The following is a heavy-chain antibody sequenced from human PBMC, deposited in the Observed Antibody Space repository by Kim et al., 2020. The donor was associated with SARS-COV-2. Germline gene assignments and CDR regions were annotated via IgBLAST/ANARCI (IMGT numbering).Heavy chain of an antibody. CDR1: GFTFSSYS. CDR3: ARGGNKERAGLDYYYGMDV. D-gene: IGHD1-1*01. CDR2: ISSSSSTI. Sequence: GGSLRLSCAASGFTFSSYSMNWVRQAPGKGLEWVSYISSSSSTIYYADSVKGRFTISRDNAKNSLYLQMNSLRDEDTAVYYCARGGNKERAGLDYYYGMDVWGQGTTVTVSS. J-gene: IGHJ6*02. V-gene: IGHV3-48*02.